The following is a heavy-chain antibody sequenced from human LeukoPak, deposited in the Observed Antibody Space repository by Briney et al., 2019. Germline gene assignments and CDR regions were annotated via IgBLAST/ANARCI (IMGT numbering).Heavy chain of an antibody. CDR1: GGTFSSYA. CDR2: IIPIFGTA. CDR3: ARVLLGELQGMFGY. J-gene: IGHJ4*02. D-gene: IGHD1-26*01. Sequence: SVKVSCKASGGTFSSYAISWVRQAPGQGLEWMGGIIPIFGTANYAQKFQGRVTITADESTSTAYMELSSLRSEDTAVYYCARVLLGELQGMFGYWGQGTLVTVSS. V-gene: IGHV1-69*01.